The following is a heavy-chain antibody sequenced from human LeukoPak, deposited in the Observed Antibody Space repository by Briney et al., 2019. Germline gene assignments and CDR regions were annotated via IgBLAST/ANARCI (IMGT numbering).Heavy chain of an antibody. Sequence: GGSLRLSCAASGFTLSGYWIHWVRQAPGKGLVWVARINPDGSITSYADSVKGRITISRDNAKNTLYLQMHSLRAEDTAVYYCARDFHGDHDYWGQGALVTVSS. CDR2: INPDGSIT. CDR3: ARDFHGDHDY. J-gene: IGHJ4*02. D-gene: IGHD4-17*01. V-gene: IGHV3-74*01. CDR1: GFTLSGYW.